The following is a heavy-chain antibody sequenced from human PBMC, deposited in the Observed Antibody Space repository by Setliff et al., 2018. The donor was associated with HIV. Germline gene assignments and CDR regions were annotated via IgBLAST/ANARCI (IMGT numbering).Heavy chain of an antibody. CDR2: IYISGTT. D-gene: IGHD2-15*01. Sequence: SETLSLTCTVSGGSISTSYWNWIRQPPGKGLEWIASIYISGTTNYNPSLKSRVTISLDTSRNQFSLKLGSVTAADTAMYYCAREHCSGGSCNGFDIWGQGTMVTVSS. CDR3: AREHCSGGSCNGFDI. CDR1: GGSISTSY. V-gene: IGHV4-4*09. J-gene: IGHJ3*02.